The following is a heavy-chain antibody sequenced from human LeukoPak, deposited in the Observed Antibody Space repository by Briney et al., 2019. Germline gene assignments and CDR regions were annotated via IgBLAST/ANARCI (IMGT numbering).Heavy chain of an antibody. CDR1: GGTFSSYA. CDR3: ARRDNDAFDI. D-gene: IGHD2-15*01. Sequence: GASVKVSCKASGGTFSSYAISWVRQAPGQGLEWMGWINTYNGNTNYAQKLRDRVTMTTDTSTSTVYMELRSLISDDTAVYYCARRDNDAFDIWGQGTMVTVSS. V-gene: IGHV1-18*01. J-gene: IGHJ3*02. CDR2: INTYNGNT.